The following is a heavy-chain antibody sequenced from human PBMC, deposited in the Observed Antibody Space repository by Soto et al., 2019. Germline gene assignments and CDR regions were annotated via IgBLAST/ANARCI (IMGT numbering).Heavy chain of an antibody. CDR3: ARDACSGTSCHTQENYYAMDV. CDR2: INANGGST. V-gene: IGHV3-64*04. J-gene: IGHJ6*02. CDR1: GFRFNSFA. D-gene: IGHD2-2*01. Sequence: GGSLRLSCSTSGFRFNSFAIHWVRQAPGKGLEYVSAINANGGSTYFADSVKGRFSITRDTSASTAYMELSSLRSEDTAVYYCARDACSGTSCHTQENYYAMDVWGQGTMVTVSS.